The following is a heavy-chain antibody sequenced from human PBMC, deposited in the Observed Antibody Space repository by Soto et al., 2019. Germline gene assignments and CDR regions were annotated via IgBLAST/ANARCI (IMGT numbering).Heavy chain of an antibody. V-gene: IGHV3-30*18. D-gene: IGHD3-22*01. CDR3: AKGMRVTMIVVVTKGPIDY. CDR1: GFTFSSYG. CDR2: ISYDGSNK. J-gene: IGHJ4*02. Sequence: QVQLVESGGGVVQPGRSLRLSCAASGFTFSSYGMHWVRQAPGKGLEWGAIISYDGSNKYYADSVKGRFTISRDNSKNTLYLQMNSLRAEDTAVYYCAKGMRVTMIVVVTKGPIDYWGQGTLVTVSS.